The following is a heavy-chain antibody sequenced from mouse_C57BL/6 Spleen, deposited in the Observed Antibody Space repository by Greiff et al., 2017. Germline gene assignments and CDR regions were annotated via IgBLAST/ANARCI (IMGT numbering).Heavy chain of an antibody. V-gene: IGHV1-82*01. D-gene: IGHD3-2*02. Sequence: VQLQQSGPELVKPGASVKISCKASGYAFSSSWMNWVKQRPGKGLEWIGRIYPGDGDTNYNGEFKGKATLTADKSSSTASMQLSSLTSEDSAVYFCATDSSGYWYFDVWGTGTTVTVSS. J-gene: IGHJ1*03. CDR1: GYAFSSSW. CDR2: IYPGDGDT. CDR3: ATDSSGYWYFDV.